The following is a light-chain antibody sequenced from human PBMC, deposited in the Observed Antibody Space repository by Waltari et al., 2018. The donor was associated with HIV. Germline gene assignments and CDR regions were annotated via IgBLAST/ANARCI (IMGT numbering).Light chain of an antibody. Sequence: EVVLTQSPGTPSLSPGERATLSCTASQRLSSTALAWSQPKPGQAPTLLIYGASNRVAGISDRFSGSGSGTYFTLTISRLEPEDFAVYYCQQYGFSSYTFGQGTKLEIK. CDR2: GAS. J-gene: IGKJ2*01. V-gene: IGKV3-20*01. CDR1: QRLSSTA. CDR3: QQYGFSSYT.